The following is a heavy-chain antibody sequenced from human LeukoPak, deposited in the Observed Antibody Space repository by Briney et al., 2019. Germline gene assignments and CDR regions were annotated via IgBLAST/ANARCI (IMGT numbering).Heavy chain of an antibody. J-gene: IGHJ5*02. CDR1: GFTFSSYS. D-gene: IGHD6-13*01. CDR3: ARRTAGGGNWFDP. V-gene: IGHV3-21*01. CDR2: ISSSSSYI. Sequence: PGGSLRLSCAASGFTFSSYSMNWVRQAPGKGLEWVSSISSSSSYIYYADSVKGRFTISRDNAKNSLFLQMNSLRAEDTAVYYCARRTAGGGNWFDPWGQGTLVTVSS.